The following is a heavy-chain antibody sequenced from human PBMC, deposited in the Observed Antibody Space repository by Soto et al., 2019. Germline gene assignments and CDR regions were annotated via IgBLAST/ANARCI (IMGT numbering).Heavy chain of an antibody. CDR2: IIPILGIA. D-gene: IGHD6-13*01. Sequence: QVQLVQSGAEVKKPGSSVKVSCKASGGTFSSYTISWVRQAPGQGLEWMGRIIPILGIANYAEKFQGRVTITADKSTSTAYGELSSLKSEDTAVYYYAGDTYPRIAAVVVGVHYCYYMEVWVKGTTVTVSS. J-gene: IGHJ6*03. CDR1: GGTFSSYT. V-gene: IGHV1-69*02. CDR3: AGDTYPRIAAVVVGVHYCYYMEV.